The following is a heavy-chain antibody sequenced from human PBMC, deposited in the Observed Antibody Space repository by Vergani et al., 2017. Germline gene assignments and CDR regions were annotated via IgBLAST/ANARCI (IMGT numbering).Heavy chain of an antibody. CDR1: GGTFSSYA. V-gene: IGHV1-69*05. Sequence: QVQLVQSGAEVKKPGSSVKVSCKASGGTFSSYAISWVRQAPGQGLEWMGRIIPIFGTANYAQKFQGRVTMTRDTSTSTVYMELSSLRSEDTAVYYCASQLVRNNWFDPWGQGTLVTVSS. CDR3: ASQLVRNNWFDP. D-gene: IGHD6-6*01. CDR2: IIPIFGTA. J-gene: IGHJ5*02.